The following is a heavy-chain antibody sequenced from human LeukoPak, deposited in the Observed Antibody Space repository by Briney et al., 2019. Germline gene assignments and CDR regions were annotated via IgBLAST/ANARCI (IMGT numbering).Heavy chain of an antibody. CDR1: GFTFSSYA. CDR2: ISGSGGST. D-gene: IGHD2-15*01. CDR3: AKRGCSGGSCYSDMYYFDY. J-gene: IGHJ4*02. V-gene: IGHV3-23*01. Sequence: PPGGSLRLSCAASGFTFSSYAMSWVRQAPGKGLEWVSAISGSGGSTYYADSVKGRFTISRDNSKNTLYLQMNSLRAEDTAVYYCAKRGCSGGSCYSDMYYFDYWGQGTLVTVSP.